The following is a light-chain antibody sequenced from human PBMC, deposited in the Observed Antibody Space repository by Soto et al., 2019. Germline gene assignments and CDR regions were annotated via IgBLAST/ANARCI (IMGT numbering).Light chain of an antibody. CDR3: QQYDNWPGFT. Sequence: TVMTQSPATLSVSPGERATLSCRASQSISRNLAWYQQKPGQAPRLLISGASTRATGVPARFSGSGSGTEFPLTINSLKSEDFAFYYCQQYDNWPGFTFGPGTKVEIK. V-gene: IGKV3-15*01. J-gene: IGKJ3*01. CDR2: GAS. CDR1: QSISRN.